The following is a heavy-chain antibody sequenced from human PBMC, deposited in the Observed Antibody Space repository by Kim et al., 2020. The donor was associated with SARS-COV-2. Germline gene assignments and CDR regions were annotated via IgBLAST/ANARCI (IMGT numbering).Heavy chain of an antibody. J-gene: IGHJ6*02. V-gene: IGHV4-34*01. CDR3: ARVRRRLIERMVSYYYYYGMDV. CDR2: INHSGST. D-gene: IGHD3-10*01. CDR1: GGSFSGYY. Sequence: SETLSLTCAVYGGSFSGYYWSWIRQPPGKGLEWIGEINHSGSTNYNPSLKSRVTISVDTSKNQFSLKLSSVTAADTAVYYCARVRRRLIERMVSYYYYYGMDVWGQGTTVTVSS.